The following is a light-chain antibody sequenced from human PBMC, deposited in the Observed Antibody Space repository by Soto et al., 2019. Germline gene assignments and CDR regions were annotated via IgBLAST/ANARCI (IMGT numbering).Light chain of an antibody. CDR1: SSDVGSYNL. CDR2: EVS. J-gene: IGLJ1*01. CDR3: CSDAGSSIFYV. V-gene: IGLV2-23*02. Sequence: QSALTQPASVSGSPGQSITISCTGTSSDVGSYNLVSWYQQHPGKAPKLMLYEVSKRPSGVSNHFSGSKSGNTASLTISGLKADDDADYYCCSDAGSSIFYVFGTGTKLTVL.